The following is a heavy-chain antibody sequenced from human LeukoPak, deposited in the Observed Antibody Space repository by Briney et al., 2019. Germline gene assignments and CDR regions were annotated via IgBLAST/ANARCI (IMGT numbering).Heavy chain of an antibody. J-gene: IGHJ4*02. CDR2: IYNSGSI. Sequence: PSETLSLTCTVSGGSVPNFYWNWIRQSLGKRLEWIGYIYNSGSINYNPSLKSRVAISEDTSKNQFSLKLSSVTAADTAVYYRARATVAGAFDFWGQGTLVTVPS. CDR3: ARATVAGAFDF. CDR1: GGSVPNFY. V-gene: IGHV4-59*02. D-gene: IGHD6-19*01.